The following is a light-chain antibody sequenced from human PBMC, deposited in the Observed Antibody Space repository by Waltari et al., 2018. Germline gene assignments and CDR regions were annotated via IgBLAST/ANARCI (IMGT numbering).Light chain of an antibody. CDR3: QQSYSTPFT. V-gene: IGKV1-39*01. J-gene: IGKJ3*01. Sequence: IQMTQSQSSLSASVGDIITITCRASQSISSYLNWYQQKPGKAPKLLIYAASSLQSGVPSRFSGSGSGTDFTLTISSLQPEDFATYYCQQSYSTPFTFGPGTKVDIK. CDR2: AAS. CDR1: QSISSY.